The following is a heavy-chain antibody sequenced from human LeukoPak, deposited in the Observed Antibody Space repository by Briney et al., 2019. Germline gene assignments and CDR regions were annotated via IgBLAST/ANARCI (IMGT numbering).Heavy chain of an antibody. CDR3: ARDXLGHMVRGXINY. J-gene: IGHJ4*02. CDR2: IYYSGST. D-gene: IGHD3-10*01. CDR1: GGSISSYY. V-gene: IGHV4-59*01. Sequence: PSETLSLTCTVSGGSISSYYWSWIRQPPGKGLEWIGYIYYSGSTNYNPSLKSRVTISVDTSKNQFSLKLSSVTAADTAVYYCARDXLGHMVRGXINYWGQGTLVTVSS.